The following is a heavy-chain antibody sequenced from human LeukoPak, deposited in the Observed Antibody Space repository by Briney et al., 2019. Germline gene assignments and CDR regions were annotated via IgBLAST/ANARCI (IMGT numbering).Heavy chain of an antibody. CDR3: ARNAVAGTIHGHRPFDY. V-gene: IGHV1-69*13. CDR2: IIPIFGTA. Sequence: SVRVSCMASVGTFISYAISWVRPAPGQGLEWMGGIIPIFGTASYAQKFQGRVSITADESTSTAYLELSSLRSEDTAVYYCARNAVAGTIHGHRPFDYCGQGTLVTVSS. D-gene: IGHD6-19*01. CDR1: VGTFISYA. J-gene: IGHJ4*02.